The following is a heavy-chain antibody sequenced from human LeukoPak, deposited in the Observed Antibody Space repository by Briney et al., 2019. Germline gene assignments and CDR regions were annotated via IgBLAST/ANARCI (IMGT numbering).Heavy chain of an antibody. Sequence: GGSLRLSCAASGFTFSSYGMHWVRQAPGKGLEWVAVISYDGSNKYYADSVKGRFTISRDNSKNTLYLQMNSLRAEDTAVFYCAKDGIVVRYFDNWGQGTLVTVSS. CDR3: AKDGIVVRYFDN. J-gene: IGHJ4*02. CDR2: ISYDGSNK. V-gene: IGHV3-30*18. CDR1: GFTFSSYG. D-gene: IGHD3-22*01.